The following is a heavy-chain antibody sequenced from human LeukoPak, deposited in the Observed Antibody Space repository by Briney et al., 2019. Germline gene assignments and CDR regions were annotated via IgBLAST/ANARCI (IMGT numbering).Heavy chain of an antibody. CDR1: ASTVRTYW. D-gene: IGHD6-13*01. V-gene: IGHV3-74*01. Sequence: PGGCLRLYCAASASTVRTYWMHWVRQVPGKGLVWVSRINSDGRSTSYADSVKGRFTISRDNAKNTLYLQMNSLTAEDTAVYYCERVAYGSSRCVDYWGQGNLVTVSS. CDR2: INSDGRST. J-gene: IGHJ4*02. CDR3: ERVAYGSSRCVDY.